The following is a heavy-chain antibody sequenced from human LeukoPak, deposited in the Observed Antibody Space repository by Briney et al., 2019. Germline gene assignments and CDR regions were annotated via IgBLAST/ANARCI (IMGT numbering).Heavy chain of an antibody. J-gene: IGHJ4*02. V-gene: IGHV4-59*01. CDR3: ARSYTRLVSRFYFDY. CDR1: GGSFSDYY. D-gene: IGHD6-6*01. CDR2: IYYSGST. Sequence: SEALSLTCAVYGGSFSDYYWSWIRQPPGKGLEWIGYIYYSGSTNYNPSLKSRVTISVDTSKNQFSLKLSSVTAADTAVYYCARSYTRLVSRFYFDYWGQGTLVTVSS.